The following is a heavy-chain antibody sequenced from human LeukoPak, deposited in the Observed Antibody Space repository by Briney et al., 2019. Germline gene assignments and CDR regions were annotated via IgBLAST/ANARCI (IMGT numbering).Heavy chain of an antibody. V-gene: IGHV1-46*01. CDR1: GYTFTSYY. Sequence: ASVKVSCKASGYTFTSYYMHWVRQAPGQGLGRMGIINPSGGSTSYAQKFQGRVTMTRDTSTSTVYMELSSLRSEDTAVYYCARPQLRYFDWFPYFDYWGQGTLVTVSS. J-gene: IGHJ4*02. CDR2: INPSGGST. D-gene: IGHD3-9*01. CDR3: ARPQLRYFDWFPYFDY.